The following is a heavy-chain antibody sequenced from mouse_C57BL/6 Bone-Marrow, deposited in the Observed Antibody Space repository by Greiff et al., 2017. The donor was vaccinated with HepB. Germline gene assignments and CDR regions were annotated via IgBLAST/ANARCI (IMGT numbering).Heavy chain of an antibody. V-gene: IGHV14-4*01. Sequence: EVQLQESGAELVRPGASVKLSCTASGFNIKDDYMHWVKQRPEQGLEWIGWIDPENGDTEYASKFQGKATITADTSSNTAYLQLSSLTYEDTAVYYCTGETTFFDYWGQGTTLTVSS. CDR1: GFNIKDDY. D-gene: IGHD2-12*01. CDR2: IDPENGDT. CDR3: TGETTFFDY. J-gene: IGHJ2*01.